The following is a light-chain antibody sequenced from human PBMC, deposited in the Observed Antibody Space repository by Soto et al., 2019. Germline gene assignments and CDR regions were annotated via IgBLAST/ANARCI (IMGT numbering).Light chain of an antibody. CDR1: QSIGNL. Sequence: DIQMTQSPSTLSASVGDRVIITCRASQSIGNLLAWYQQKPGKAPNLLIYKASTLESGVPSRFSGSGSGTEFTLIISSLQPDDFATYYCQHYNTYSPFGGGTKVEIK. CDR2: KAS. V-gene: IGKV1-5*03. J-gene: IGKJ4*02. CDR3: QHYNTYSP.